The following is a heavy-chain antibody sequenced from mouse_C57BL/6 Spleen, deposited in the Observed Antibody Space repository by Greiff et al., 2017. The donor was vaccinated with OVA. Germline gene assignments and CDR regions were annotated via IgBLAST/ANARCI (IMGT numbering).Heavy chain of an antibody. Sequence: EVQLVESGGGLVKPGGSLKLSCAASGSTFSSYAMSWVRQTPEKRLEWVATISDGGSYTYYPDNVKGRFTISRDNAKNNLYLQMSHLKSEDTAMYYCARVSHYYGSRPFAYWGQGTLVTVSA. V-gene: IGHV5-4*01. CDR1: GSTFSSYA. J-gene: IGHJ3*01. D-gene: IGHD1-1*01. CDR3: ARVSHYYGSRPFAY. CDR2: ISDGGSYT.